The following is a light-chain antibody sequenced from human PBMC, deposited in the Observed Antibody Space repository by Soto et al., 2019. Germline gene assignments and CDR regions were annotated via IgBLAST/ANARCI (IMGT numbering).Light chain of an antibody. CDR1: QNVSRF. CDR2: DAS. V-gene: IGKV3-11*01. CDR3: QQRSNWPPLT. J-gene: IGKJ4*01. Sequence: EIVLTQSPATLSLSPGGRATLSCRASQNVSRFLAWYQRRPGQAPRLLIYDASKRASDIPARFSGSGSGTDFTLTISSLEPEDSAVYYCQQRSNWPPLTFGGGTKVDIK.